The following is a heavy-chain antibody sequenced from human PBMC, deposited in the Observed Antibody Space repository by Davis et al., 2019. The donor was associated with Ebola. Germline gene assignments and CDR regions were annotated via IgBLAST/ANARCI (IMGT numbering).Heavy chain of an antibody. CDR1: GFTFSSYS. J-gene: IGHJ6*02. CDR2: ISSSSSTI. CDR3: ARGKRYYDFWSGYYPLGYYYGMDV. V-gene: IGHV3-48*04. Sequence: PGGSLRLSCAASGFTFSSYSMNWVRQAPGKGLEWVSYISSSSSTIYYADSVKGRFTISRDNAKNTLYLQMNSLRAEDTAVYYCARGKRYYDFWSGYYPLGYYYGMDVWGQGTTVTVSS. D-gene: IGHD3-3*01.